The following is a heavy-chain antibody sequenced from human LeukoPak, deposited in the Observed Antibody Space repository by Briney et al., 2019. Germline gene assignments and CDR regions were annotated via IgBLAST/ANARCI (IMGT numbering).Heavy chain of an antibody. D-gene: IGHD1-26*01. CDR3: TRESGAFSPFGF. J-gene: IGHJ4*02. V-gene: IGHV4-4*02. CDR2: VHLSGAT. CDR1: GGSITTTNW. Sequence: ASGTLSLTCAVSGGSITTTNWWSWVRQPPGKGLEWIGEVHLSGATNYNPSLESRVSMSIDKSKNHLSLEVTSVTAADTAIYYCTRESGAFSPFGFWGQGTLLTVAS.